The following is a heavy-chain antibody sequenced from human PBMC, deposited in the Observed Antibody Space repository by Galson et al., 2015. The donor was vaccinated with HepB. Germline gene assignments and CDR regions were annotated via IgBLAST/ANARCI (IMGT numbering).Heavy chain of an antibody. D-gene: IGHD2-15*01. Sequence: SLRLSCAASGFTFSSYAMHWVRQAPGKGLEYVSAISSNGGSTYYADSVKGRFTISGDNSKNTLYLQMSSLRAEDTAVYYCVKSGSGYCSGGSCYSNYYFDYWGQGTLVTVSS. CDR1: GFTFSSYA. CDR3: VKSGSGYCSGGSCYSNYYFDY. CDR2: ISSNGGST. V-gene: IGHV3-64D*06. J-gene: IGHJ4*02.